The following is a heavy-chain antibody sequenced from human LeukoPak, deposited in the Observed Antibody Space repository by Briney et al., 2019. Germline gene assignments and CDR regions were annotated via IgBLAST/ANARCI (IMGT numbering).Heavy chain of an antibody. CDR2: IRQDGSVK. V-gene: IGHV3-7*01. D-gene: IGHD3-10*01. CDR1: GFTFSTYW. Sequence: GGSLRLSCAASGFTFSTYWMTWVRQAPGQGLEWVANIRQDGSVKYYVDSVQGRFTISRDNAKNSLYLQMNSLRAEDTAVYVCARAGALWFGELYHYWGQGTLVTVSS. CDR3: ARAGALWFGELYHY. J-gene: IGHJ4*02.